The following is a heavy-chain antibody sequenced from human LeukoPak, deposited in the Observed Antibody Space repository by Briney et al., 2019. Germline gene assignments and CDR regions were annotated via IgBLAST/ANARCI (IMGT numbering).Heavy chain of an antibody. CDR1: GGIFSSYA. D-gene: IGHD3-16*01. Sequence: ASVKVSCKASGGIFSSYAISWVRQAPGQGLEWMGGIIPGFGTANYAQKFQGRVTITADESASTAYVELSSLRSVDTAVYYCARDYAGGPYYFDYWGQGTLVTVSS. V-gene: IGHV1-69*13. CDR2: IIPGFGTA. CDR3: ARDYAGGPYYFDY. J-gene: IGHJ4*02.